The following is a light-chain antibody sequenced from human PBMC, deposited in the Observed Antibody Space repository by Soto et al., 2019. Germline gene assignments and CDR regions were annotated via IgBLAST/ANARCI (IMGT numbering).Light chain of an antibody. J-gene: IGLJ2*01. CDR1: SSDVGGYNY. CDR2: EVS. V-gene: IGLV2-14*01. Sequence: QSVLTQPASVSGSPGQSITISCTGTSSDVGGYNYVSWYQQHPGKAPKLMIYEVSNRPSGVSNRFSGSKSGNTASLTISGIQAEDEADYYCSSYTSSSTLVFGGGTNLTVL. CDR3: SSYTSSSTLV.